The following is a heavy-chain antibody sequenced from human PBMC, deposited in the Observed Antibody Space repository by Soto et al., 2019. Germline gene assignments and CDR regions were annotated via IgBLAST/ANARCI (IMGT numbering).Heavy chain of an antibody. J-gene: IGHJ6*02. CDR3: ARDPPISSILRGTPLMDA. V-gene: IGHV1-18*04. CDR2: ISAYNGDI. D-gene: IGHD3-10*01. Sequence: ASVKVSCKASGYSFTSHGISWVRQAPRQGLEWMGWISAYNGDITYAQKFQGRVSMTTDTSTSTAYMELGSLRSDDTATYYCARDPPISSILRGTPLMDAWGQGTTVTVSS. CDR1: GYSFTSHG.